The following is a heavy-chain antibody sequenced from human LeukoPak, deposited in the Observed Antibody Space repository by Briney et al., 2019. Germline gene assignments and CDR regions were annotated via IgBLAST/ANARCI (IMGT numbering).Heavy chain of an antibody. V-gene: IGHV4-30-4*01. J-gene: IGHJ4*02. Sequence: PSETLSLTCTVSGGSISSGDYYWSWIRQPPGKGLEWIGYIYYSGSTYYNPSLKSRVTISVDTSKNQFSLKLSSVTAADTAVYYCARADGDYYFDYWGQGTLVTVSA. CDR3: ARADGDYYFDY. D-gene: IGHD4-17*01. CDR1: GGSISSGDYY. CDR2: IYYSGST.